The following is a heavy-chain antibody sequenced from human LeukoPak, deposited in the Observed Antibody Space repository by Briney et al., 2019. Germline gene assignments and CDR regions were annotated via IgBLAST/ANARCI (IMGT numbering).Heavy chain of an antibody. V-gene: IGHV4-61*02. J-gene: IGHJ6*03. Sequence: SETLSLTCTVSGGSISSGSYYRSWIRQPAGKGLEWIGRIYTSGSTNYNPSLKRRVTMSVDTSKNQFSLKLSSVTAADTAVYYCARVPIAVAGTRKHYYYYYYMDVWGKGTTVTVSS. CDR2: IYTSGST. CDR3: ARVPIAVAGTRKHYYYYYYMDV. D-gene: IGHD6-19*01. CDR1: GGSISSGSYY.